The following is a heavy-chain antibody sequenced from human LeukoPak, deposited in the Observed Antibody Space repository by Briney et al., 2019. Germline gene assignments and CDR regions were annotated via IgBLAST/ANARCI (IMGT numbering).Heavy chain of an antibody. CDR3: AKVRDLDTVLGRFDN. Sequence: GGSLRLSCAASGFTFSSYATSWVRQAPGKGLEWVSVISGNGGRTYYADSVKGRFTISRDNSKNTLYLQMNSLRAEDTAVYYCAKVRDLDTVLGRFDNWGQGTLVTVSS. V-gene: IGHV3-23*01. J-gene: IGHJ5*02. D-gene: IGHD5-18*01. CDR1: GFTFSSYA. CDR2: ISGNGGRT.